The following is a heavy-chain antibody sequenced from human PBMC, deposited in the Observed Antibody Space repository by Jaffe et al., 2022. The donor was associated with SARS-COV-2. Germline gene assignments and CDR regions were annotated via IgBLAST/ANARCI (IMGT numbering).Heavy chain of an antibody. CDR2: IYYSGST. J-gene: IGHJ4*02. D-gene: IGHD2-2*02. CDR3: ARGRRYCSSTSCYTDRFDY. V-gene: IGHV4-59*01. CDR1: GGSISSYY. Sequence: QVQLQESGPGLVKPSETLSLTCTVSGGSISSYYWSWIRQPPGKGLEWIGYIYYSGSTNYNPSLKSRVTISVDTSKNQFSLKLSSVTAADTAVYYCARGRRYCSSTSCYTDRFDYWGQGTLVTVSS.